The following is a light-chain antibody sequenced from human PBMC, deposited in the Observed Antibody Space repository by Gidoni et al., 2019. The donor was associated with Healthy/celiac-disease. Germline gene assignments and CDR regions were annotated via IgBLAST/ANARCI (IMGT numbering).Light chain of an antibody. Sequence: ELVLTQSPGTLSLSPGERATLSCRASQSVSSTYLDWYQQKPGQAPRLLIYCASSRATGIPDRFSGSGSGTDFTLTISRLEPEDFAVYYCQQYGSSRVTFGQXTRLEIK. CDR3: QQYGSSRVT. CDR2: CAS. CDR1: QSVSSTY. J-gene: IGKJ5*01. V-gene: IGKV3-20*01.